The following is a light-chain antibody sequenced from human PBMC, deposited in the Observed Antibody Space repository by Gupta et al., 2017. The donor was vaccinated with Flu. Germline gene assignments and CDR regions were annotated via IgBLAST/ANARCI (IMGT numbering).Light chain of an antibody. V-gene: IGKV1-33*01. CDR2: DAS. Sequence: VGDRVTITCQASQDISNYLNWYQQKPGKAPKLLIYDASNLETGVPSRFSGSGSGTDFTFTISSLQPEDIATYYCQQYDNLPPFTFGPGTKVDIK. CDR3: QQYDNLPPFT. J-gene: IGKJ3*01. CDR1: QDISNY.